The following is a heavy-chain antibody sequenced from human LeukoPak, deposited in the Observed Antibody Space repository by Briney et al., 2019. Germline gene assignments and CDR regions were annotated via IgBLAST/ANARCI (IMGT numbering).Heavy chain of an antibody. V-gene: IGHV3-23*01. Sequence: GGSLRPSCAASGFTFSSYVMTWVRQAPGRGLEWVSGISGSGVSTYYADSVKGRFTISRDNSKNTLYLRINSLRAEDTAIYYCAKGASSGWLLYWFDPWGQGTLVTVSS. J-gene: IGHJ5*02. CDR3: AKGASSGWLLYWFDP. D-gene: IGHD6-19*01. CDR2: ISGSGVST. CDR1: GFTFSSYV.